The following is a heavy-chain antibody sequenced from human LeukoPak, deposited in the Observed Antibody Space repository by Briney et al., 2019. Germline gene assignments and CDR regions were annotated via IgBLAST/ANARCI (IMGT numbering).Heavy chain of an antibody. CDR1: GFIFDDYG. CDR2: INCNGGST. V-gene: IGHV3-20*04. D-gene: IGHD3-22*01. J-gene: IGHJ4*02. CDR3: ARVSTYDRSGYYSV. Sequence: PGGSLRLSCAASGFIFDDYGMSWVRQAPGKGLEWVSGINCNGGSTAYADSVTGRFTISRDNAKKSLYLQMNSLRAEDTALYYCARVSTYDRSGYYSVWGQGTLVTVSS.